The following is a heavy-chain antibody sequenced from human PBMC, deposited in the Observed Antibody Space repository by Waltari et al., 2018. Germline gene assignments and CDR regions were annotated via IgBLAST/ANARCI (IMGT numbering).Heavy chain of an antibody. D-gene: IGHD6-19*01. Sequence: EVQLVESGGGLVQPGGSLTLSCAASGFTFSTYWMPWVRQAPGKGPVWGSSWTGDGSVTGDADSVKGRFTISRDNAKNTVYLQMNSLRAEDSAFYYCVRGVAVAGNPNWFDPWGQGTLVTVSS. V-gene: IGHV3-74*01. J-gene: IGHJ5*02. CDR1: GFTFSTYW. CDR2: WTGDGSVT. CDR3: VRGVAVAGNPNWFDP.